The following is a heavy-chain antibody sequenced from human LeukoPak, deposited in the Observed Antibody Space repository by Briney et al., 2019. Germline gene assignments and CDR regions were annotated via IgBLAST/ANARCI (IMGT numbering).Heavy chain of an antibody. CDR1: GFTFSSYS. CDR2: ISSSSSTI. CDR3: ARDYGRSRDYGMDV. Sequence: PGGSLRLSYAASGFTFSSYSMNWVRQAPGKGLEWVSYISSSSSTIYYADSVKGRFTISRDNAKNSLYLQMNSLRDEDTAVYYCARDYGRSRDYGMDVWGQGTTVTVSS. V-gene: IGHV3-48*02. D-gene: IGHD3-10*01. J-gene: IGHJ6*02.